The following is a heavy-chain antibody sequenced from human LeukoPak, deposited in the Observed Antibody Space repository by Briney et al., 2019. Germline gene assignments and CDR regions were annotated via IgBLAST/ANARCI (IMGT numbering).Heavy chain of an antibody. Sequence: GGSLRLSCAASGFTFSSYWMTWVRQAPGTGQQWVANIKPDGGEKYYADSVKGRFTISRDNAKNSLYLEMNSLRPEDTAVYYCVRGSSGTAVRGISWAWFDPWGQGTLVTVSS. V-gene: IGHV3-7*05. D-gene: IGHD3-10*01. CDR1: GFTFSSYW. CDR2: IKPDGGEK. CDR3: VRGSSGTAVRGISWAWFDP. J-gene: IGHJ5*02.